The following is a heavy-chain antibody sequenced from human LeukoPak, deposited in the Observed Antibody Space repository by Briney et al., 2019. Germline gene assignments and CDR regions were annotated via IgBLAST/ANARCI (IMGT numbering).Heavy chain of an antibody. CDR2: IYYSGST. Sequence: SETLSLTCSVSGGSISSHYWSWIRQPPGKGLEWIGYIYYSGSTKYNPSLKSRVTILVDTSKNQFSLKLSSVTAADTAVYYCARGGTTVTPGLLWFDPWGQGTLVTVSS. D-gene: IGHD4-17*01. V-gene: IGHV4-59*11. CDR1: GGSISSHY. J-gene: IGHJ5*02. CDR3: ARGGTTVTPGLLWFDP.